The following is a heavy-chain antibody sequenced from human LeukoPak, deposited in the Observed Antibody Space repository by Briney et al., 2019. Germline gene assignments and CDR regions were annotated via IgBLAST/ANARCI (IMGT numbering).Heavy chain of an antibody. Sequence: GGSLRLSCAASGXTFSRYEMSWVRQAPGKGLESDFYFSSIGSSIYYADSVKGRFTISRDNAKKSLYLQMHSLRAEDTVVYYCARDSHKFDSSGYYPDAFDIWGQGTMVTVSS. D-gene: IGHD3-22*01. J-gene: IGHJ3*02. CDR1: GXTFSRYE. V-gene: IGHV3-48*03. CDR2: FSSIGSSI. CDR3: ARDSHKFDSSGYYPDAFDI.